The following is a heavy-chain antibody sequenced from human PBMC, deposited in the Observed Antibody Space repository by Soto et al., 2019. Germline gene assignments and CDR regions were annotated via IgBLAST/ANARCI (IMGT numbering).Heavy chain of an antibody. V-gene: IGHV5-51*01. J-gene: IGHJ4*02. D-gene: IGHD1-1*01. Sequence: GESLKISCKGSGYSFTSYWIGWVRQMPGKGLKWMGIIYPGDSDTRYSPSFQGQVTISADKSISTAYLQWSSLKTSDTAMYYCARTDNLEDYYFDYWGQGTLVTVSS. CDR3: ARTDNLEDYYFDY. CDR2: IYPGDSDT. CDR1: GYSFTSYW.